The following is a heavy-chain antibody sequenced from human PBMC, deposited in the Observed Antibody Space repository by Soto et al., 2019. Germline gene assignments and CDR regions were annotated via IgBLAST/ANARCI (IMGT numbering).Heavy chain of an antibody. J-gene: IGHJ5*02. CDR1: GYSFTTYY. CDR2: INPTGGSA. CDR3: VRERGWFDP. V-gene: IGHV1-46*01. Sequence: ASVKVSCKASGYSFTTYYIHWVRQAPGQGLEWMGIINPTGGSATYAQKFQGRVTMTRDTSTSTVFMELNSLISEDAAVYYCVRERGWFDPWGQGTQVTVSS.